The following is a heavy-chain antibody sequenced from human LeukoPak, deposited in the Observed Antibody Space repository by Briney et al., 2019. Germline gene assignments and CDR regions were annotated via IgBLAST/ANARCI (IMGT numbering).Heavy chain of an antibody. D-gene: IGHD3-10*01. J-gene: IGHJ4*02. CDR3: ETDITMVRGVALDY. Sequence: PGGSLRLSCAASGFTFSSYSMNWVRQAPGKGLEWVSYISSSSSTIYYADSVKGRFTISRDNAKNSLYLQMNSLRAEDTAVYYWETDITMVRGVALDYWGQGTLVTVSS. CDR2: ISSSSSTI. V-gene: IGHV3-48*04. CDR1: GFTFSSYS.